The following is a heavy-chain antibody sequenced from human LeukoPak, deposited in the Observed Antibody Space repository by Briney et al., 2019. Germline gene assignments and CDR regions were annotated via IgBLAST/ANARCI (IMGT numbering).Heavy chain of an antibody. D-gene: IGHD3-3*01. V-gene: IGHV3-30-3*01. Sequence: GGSLRLSCAASGFTFSSYAMHWVRQAPGKGLEWVAVISYDGSNKYYADSVKGRFTISRDNSKNTLYLQMNSLRAEDTAVYYCARETIFGVVIQVEGYYFDYWGQGTLVTVSS. CDR1: GFTFSSYA. CDR3: ARETIFGVVIQVEGYYFDY. J-gene: IGHJ4*02. CDR2: ISYDGSNK.